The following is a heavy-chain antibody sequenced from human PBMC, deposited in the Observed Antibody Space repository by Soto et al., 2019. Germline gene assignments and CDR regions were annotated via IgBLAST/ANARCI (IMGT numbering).Heavy chain of an antibody. CDR2: IIPIFGTA. V-gene: IGHV1-69*13. CDR3: ATTYYYDSSGYSEPRYYYYGMDV. J-gene: IGHJ6*02. Sequence: SVKVSCKASGGTFSSYAISWVRQAPGQGLEWMGGIIPIFGTANYAQKFQGRVTITADESTSTAYMELSSLRSEDTAVYYCATTYYYDSSGYSEPRYYYYGMDVWGQGTTVTVSS. CDR1: GGTFSSYA. D-gene: IGHD3-22*01.